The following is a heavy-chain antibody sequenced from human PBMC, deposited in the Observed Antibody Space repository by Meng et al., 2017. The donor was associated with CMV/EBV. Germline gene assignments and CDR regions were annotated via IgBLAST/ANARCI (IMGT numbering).Heavy chain of an antibody. J-gene: IGHJ6*02. V-gene: IGHV3-15*01. CDR2: IKSKTDGGTT. CDR1: GFTFSNAW. D-gene: IGHD2-15*01. CDR3: VYCSGGSCYPRGMDV. Sequence: GESLKISCAASGFTFSNAWMSWVRQAPGKGLEWVGRIKSKTDGGTTDYAAPVKGRFTISSDDSKNTLYLQMNSLKTEDTAVYYCVYCSGGSCYPRGMDVWGQGTTVTVSS.